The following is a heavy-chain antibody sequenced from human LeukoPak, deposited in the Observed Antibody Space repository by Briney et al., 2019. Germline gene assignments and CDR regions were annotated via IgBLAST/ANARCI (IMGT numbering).Heavy chain of an antibody. D-gene: IGHD3-22*01. CDR2: IYYSGST. CDR1: GGSISSYY. Sequence: SETLSLTCTVSGGSISSYYWSWIRQPPGKGLEWIGYIYYSGSTNYNPSLKSRVTISVDTSKNQFSLKLSSVTAADTAVYYCARDIGGSDYYDSSGYEAFDIWGQGTMVTVSS. V-gene: IGHV4-59*01. CDR3: ARDIGGSDYYDSSGYEAFDI. J-gene: IGHJ3*02.